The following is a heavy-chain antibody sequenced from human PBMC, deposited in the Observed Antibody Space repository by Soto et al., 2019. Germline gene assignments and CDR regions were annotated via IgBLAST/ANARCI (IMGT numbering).Heavy chain of an antibody. J-gene: IGHJ4*02. CDR1: RFAISSPHNN. CDR2: IHYSGTT. CDR3: TTGGYASKTGY. D-gene: IGHD2-15*01. Sequence: QVQLQESGRVLVAPSQTLSLPCTVSRFAISSPHNNWSWIRQYPGKGLEWSGFIHYSGTTYYNPSLKSRVAISVATSRNDFSRRLRSVTAADTAIYYCTTGGYASKTGYWGQGTLVIVSS. V-gene: IGHV4-31*03.